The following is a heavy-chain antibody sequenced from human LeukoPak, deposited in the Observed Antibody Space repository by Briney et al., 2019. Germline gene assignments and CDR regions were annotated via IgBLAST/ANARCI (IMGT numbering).Heavy chain of an antibody. J-gene: IGHJ6*02. D-gene: IGHD2-2*01. CDR3: ASYQRLEEGPPYYYYGMDV. CDR1: GYTFTSYY. Sequence: EASVKVSCKASGYTFTSYYMHWVRQAHGQGLEWMGIINPSGGSTSYAQKFQGRVTMTRDTSTSTVYMELSSLRSEDTAVYYCASYQRLEEGPPYYYYGMDVWGQGTTVTVSS. V-gene: IGHV1-46*01. CDR2: INPSGGST.